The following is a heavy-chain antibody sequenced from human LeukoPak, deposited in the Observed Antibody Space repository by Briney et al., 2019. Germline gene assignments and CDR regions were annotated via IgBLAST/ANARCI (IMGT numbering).Heavy chain of an antibody. CDR3: ARWSSRGGFDY. D-gene: IGHD3-16*01. Sequence: GGSLRLSCAASRFTFNGYDIHWVSQATGKGLEWVSGIDTAGDSHYLGSVKGRFTISRENAKNSVYLQMNSLRAGDTAVYYCARWSSRGGFDYWGQGTLVTVSS. CDR1: RFTFNGYD. J-gene: IGHJ4*02. V-gene: IGHV3-13*01. CDR2: IDTAGDS.